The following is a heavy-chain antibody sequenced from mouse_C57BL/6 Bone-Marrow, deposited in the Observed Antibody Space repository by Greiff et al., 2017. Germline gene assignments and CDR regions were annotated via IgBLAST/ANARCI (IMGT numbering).Heavy chain of an antibody. CDR3: ARSLGTSY. Sequence: QVQLQQPGAELVRPGTSVKLSCKASGYTFTSYWMHWVKQRPGQGLEWIGVIDPSDSYTNYNQKFKGKATLTVDTSSSTAYMQLSSLTSEDSAVLYCARSLGTSYWGQGATLTVSS. CDR1: GYTFTSYW. CDR2: IDPSDSYT. J-gene: IGHJ2*01. V-gene: IGHV1-59*01. D-gene: IGHD3-1*01.